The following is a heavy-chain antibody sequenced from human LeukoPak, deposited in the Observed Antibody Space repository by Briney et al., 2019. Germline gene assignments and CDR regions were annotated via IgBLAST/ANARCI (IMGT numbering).Heavy chain of an antibody. D-gene: IGHD1-26*01. CDR1: GYTFTSYY. CDR2: INPSGGST. V-gene: IGHV1-46*01. Sequence: ASVKVSCKASGYTFTSYYMHWGRQAPGHGLEWMGIINPSGGSTSYAQKFQGRVTMTRDMSTSTVYMDLSSLRSEDTAVYYCARGFRGASFDYWGQGTLVTVSS. J-gene: IGHJ4*02. CDR3: ARGFRGASFDY.